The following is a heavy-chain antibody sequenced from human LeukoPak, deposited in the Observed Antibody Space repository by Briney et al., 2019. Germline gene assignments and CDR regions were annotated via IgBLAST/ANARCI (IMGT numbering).Heavy chain of an antibody. D-gene: IGHD1-26*01. V-gene: IGHV3-9*01. J-gene: IGHJ4*02. Sequence: QPGRSLRLSCAASGFTFDDYAMHGVRQGPGKGLEGVSGISWNSDTIGYADSVKGRFTISRDNTKNSLYLQMNSLRAEDTALYYCVKGSGSYWRLYYFDYWGQGTLVTVSS. CDR2: ISWNSDTI. CDR3: VKGSGSYWRLYYFDY. CDR1: GFTFDDYA.